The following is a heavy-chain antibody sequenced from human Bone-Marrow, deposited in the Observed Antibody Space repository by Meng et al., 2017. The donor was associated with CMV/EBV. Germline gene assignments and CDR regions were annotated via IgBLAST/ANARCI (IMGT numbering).Heavy chain of an antibody. D-gene: IGHD1-26*01. CDR3: ARVGAGLSPPFDY. CDR2: ISAYNGNT. CDR1: GYTLTSYG. J-gene: IGHJ4*02. V-gene: IGHV1-18*01. Sequence: ASVKVSCKASGYTLTSYGISWVRQAPGQGLEWMGWISAYNGNTNYAQKLQGRVTITADKSTSTAYMELSSLRSEDTAVYYCARVGAGLSPPFDYWGQGKLVNVSS.